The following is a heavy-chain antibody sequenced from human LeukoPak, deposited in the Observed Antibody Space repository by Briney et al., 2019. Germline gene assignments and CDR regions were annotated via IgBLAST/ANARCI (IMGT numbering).Heavy chain of an antibody. D-gene: IGHD2-2*02. CDR3: ARVPPVCSSTSCYSY. Sequence: ASVKVSCKASGGTFSSYAISWVRQAPGQGLEWMGGIIPIFGTANYAQKFQGRVTITTDESTSTAYMELSSLRSEDTAVYYCARVPPVCSSTSCYSYWGQGTLVTVSS. CDR1: GGTFSSYA. CDR2: IIPIFGTA. J-gene: IGHJ4*02. V-gene: IGHV1-69*05.